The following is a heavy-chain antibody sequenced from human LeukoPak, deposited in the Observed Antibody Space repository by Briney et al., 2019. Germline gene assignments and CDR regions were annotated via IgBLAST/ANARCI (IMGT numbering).Heavy chain of an antibody. CDR2: ISPNSGGT. J-gene: IGHJ3*02. Sequence: ASVKVSCKASGYTFTGYYMHWVRQAPGQGLEWMGWISPNSGGTNYAQKFQGRVTMTRDTSISTAYMELSRLRSDDTAVYYCARDGGYCSSTSCYLEAFDIWGQGTMVTVSS. D-gene: IGHD2-2*01. CDR3: ARDGGYCSSTSCYLEAFDI. CDR1: GYTFTGYY. V-gene: IGHV1-2*02.